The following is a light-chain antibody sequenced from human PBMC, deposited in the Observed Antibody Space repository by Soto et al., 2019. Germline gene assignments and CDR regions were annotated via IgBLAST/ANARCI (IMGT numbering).Light chain of an antibody. J-gene: IGKJ4*01. Sequence: IVMTQSPATLSVSPGERATLSCRASQSVSSNLAWYQQKPGQTPKLLIYVASTRATGIPARFSGSGSGTEFTLTISSLQSDYLAVYYCQPYNAWPLPFGGGTKVEFK. CDR2: VAS. V-gene: IGKV3-15*01. CDR1: QSVSSN. CDR3: QPYNAWPLP.